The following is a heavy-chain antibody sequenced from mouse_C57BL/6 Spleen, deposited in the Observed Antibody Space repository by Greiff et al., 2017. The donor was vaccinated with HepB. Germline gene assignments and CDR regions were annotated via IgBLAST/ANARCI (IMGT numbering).Heavy chain of an antibody. D-gene: IGHD1-1*01. CDR3: ASYRDGSSLSYYAMDY. CDR2: IYPGDGDT. Sequence: VKLMESGPELVKPGASVKISCKASGYAFSSSWMNWVKQRPGQGLEWIGRIYPGDGDTNYNGKFKGKATLTADKSSSTAYMQLSSLTSEDSAVYFCASYRDGSSLSYYAMDYWGQGTSVTVSS. V-gene: IGHV1-82*01. CDR1: GYAFSSSW. J-gene: IGHJ4*01.